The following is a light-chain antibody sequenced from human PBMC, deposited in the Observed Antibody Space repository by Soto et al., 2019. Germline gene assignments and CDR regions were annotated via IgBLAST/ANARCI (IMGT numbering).Light chain of an antibody. CDR1: GSNIGSTA. CDR3: AAWDDDLHVWL. J-gene: IGLJ2*01. Sequence: QAVLTQPPSVSATPGQSVTLSCSGAGSNIGSTAVNWYQQVPGTAPKLLIYSSNQRPSGVPGRISGSKSGTSASLAISGLQSEDEADYYCAAWDDDLHVWLFGGGTKLTVL. CDR2: SSN. V-gene: IGLV1-44*01.